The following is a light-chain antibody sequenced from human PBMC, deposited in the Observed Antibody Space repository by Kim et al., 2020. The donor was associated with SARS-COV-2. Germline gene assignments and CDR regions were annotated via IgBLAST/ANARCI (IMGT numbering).Light chain of an antibody. CDR3: LLSYDGARGV. J-gene: IGLJ3*02. V-gene: IGLV7-46*01. CDR2: DTT. CDR1: TGTVTSGHY. Sequence: QAVVTQEPSLTVSPGGTFTLTCGSSTGTVTSGHYPSWFQQKPGQAPMTLIYDTTYKYSWTPARFSGSLLGDKAALTLSGAQPEDEADYYCLLSYDGARGVFGGGTKLTVL.